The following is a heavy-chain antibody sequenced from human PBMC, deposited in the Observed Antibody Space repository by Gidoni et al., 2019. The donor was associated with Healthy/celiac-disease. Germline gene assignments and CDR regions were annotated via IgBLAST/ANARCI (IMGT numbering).Heavy chain of an antibody. CDR3: AKGERKSRYCSSTSCYTAIDY. CDR2: ISGSGGST. D-gene: IGHD2-2*02. J-gene: IGHJ4*02. CDR1: GFTFRSYA. V-gene: IGHV3-23*01. Sequence: EVQLLESGGGLVQPGGSLRLSCASSGFTFRSYALTWVRQAPGKGLEWVSGISGSGGSTYYEDSVKGRFTISRDNSKNTPYLQMNSLRAEDTAVYYCAKGERKSRYCSSTSCYTAIDYWGQGTLVTVSS.